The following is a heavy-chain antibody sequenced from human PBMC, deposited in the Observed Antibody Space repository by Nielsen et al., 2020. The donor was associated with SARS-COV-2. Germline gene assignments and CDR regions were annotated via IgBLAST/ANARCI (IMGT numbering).Heavy chain of an antibody. CDR1: GFTFSSYS. CDR2: ISRSSTYI. Sequence: GESLKISCAASGFTFSSYSMNWVRQAPGKGLEWVSSISRSSTYINYADSVKGRFTISRDNAKNSLYLQMNSLRAEDTAVYYCARDAGYSGYGNFDYWGQGTLVTVSS. J-gene: IGHJ4*02. CDR3: ARDAGYSGYGNFDY. V-gene: IGHV3-21*01. D-gene: IGHD5-12*01.